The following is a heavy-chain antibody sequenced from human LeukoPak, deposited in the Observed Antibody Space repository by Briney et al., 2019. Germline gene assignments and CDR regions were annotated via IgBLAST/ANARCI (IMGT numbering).Heavy chain of an antibody. CDR2: IYYSGST. CDR1: GGSISSGGYS. V-gene: IGHV4-30-2*01. J-gene: IGHJ6*03. Sequence: SQTLSLTCAVSGGSISSGGYSWSWIRQPPGKGLEWIGYIYYSGSTNYNPSLKSRVTISVDTSKNQFSLKLSSVTAADTAVYYCARVPKGYCSSTSCYTPPSYMDVWGKGTTVTVSS. D-gene: IGHD2-2*02. CDR3: ARVPKGYCSSTSCYTPPSYMDV.